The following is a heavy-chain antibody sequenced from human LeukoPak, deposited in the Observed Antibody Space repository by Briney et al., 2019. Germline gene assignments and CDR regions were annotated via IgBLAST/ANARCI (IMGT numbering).Heavy chain of an antibody. CDR3: TRGMDIVIVPAATLDY. CDR1: GFTFSSYA. D-gene: IGHD2-2*03. Sequence: PGRSLRLSCAASGFTFSSYAMHWVRQAPGKGLEWVAVISYDGSNKYYADSVKGRFTISRDNSKNTLYLRMNSLRAKDTAVYYCTRGMDIVIVPAATLDYWGQGTLVTVSS. CDR2: ISYDGSNK. V-gene: IGHV3-30*04. J-gene: IGHJ4*02.